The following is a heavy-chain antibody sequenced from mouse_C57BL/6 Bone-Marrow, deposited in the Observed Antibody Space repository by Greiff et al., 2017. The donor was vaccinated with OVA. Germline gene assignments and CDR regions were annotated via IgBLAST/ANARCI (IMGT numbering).Heavy chain of an antibody. D-gene: IGHD1-1*01. J-gene: IGHJ2*01. CDR3: TSGYYGSSREYIDY. V-gene: IGHV5-9-1*02. CDR1: GFTFSSYA. CDR2: ISSGGDYI. Sequence: DVKLVESGEGLVKPGGSLKLSCAASGFTFSSYAMSWVRQTPEKRLEWVAYISSGGDYIYYADTVKGRCTISRDNARNTLYLQMSSLKSEDTAMYYYTSGYYGSSREYIDYWGQGTTLTVSS.